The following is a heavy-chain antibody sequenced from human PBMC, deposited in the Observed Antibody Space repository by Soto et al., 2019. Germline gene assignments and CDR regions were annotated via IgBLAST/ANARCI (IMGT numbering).Heavy chain of an antibody. CDR2: IYYSGST. D-gene: IGHD5-12*01. V-gene: IGHV4-59*08. CDR1: GGSISSYY. Sequence: SETLSLTFTVSGGSISSYYWSWIRQPPGKGLEWIGYIYYSGSTNYNPSLKSRVTISVDTSKNQFSLKLSSVTAADTAVYYCAAYRGYGDAFDIWGQGTMVTVSS. CDR3: AAYRGYGDAFDI. J-gene: IGHJ3*02.